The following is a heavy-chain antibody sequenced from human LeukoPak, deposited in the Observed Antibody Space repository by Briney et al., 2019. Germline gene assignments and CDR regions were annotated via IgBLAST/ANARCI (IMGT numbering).Heavy chain of an antibody. Sequence: SETLSLTCAVSGGSISSSNWWSWVRQPPGKGLEWIGEIYHSGSTNYNPSLKSRVTISVDKSKSQFSLKLSSVTAADTAVYYCARGQYYGSGRFDYWGQGTLVTVSS. V-gene: IGHV4-4*02. D-gene: IGHD3-10*01. CDR3: ARGQYYGSGRFDY. J-gene: IGHJ4*02. CDR2: IYHSGST. CDR1: GGSISSSNW.